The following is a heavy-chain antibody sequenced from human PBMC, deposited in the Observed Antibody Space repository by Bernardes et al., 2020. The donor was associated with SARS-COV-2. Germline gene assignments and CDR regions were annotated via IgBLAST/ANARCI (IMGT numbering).Heavy chain of an antibody. CDR3: ARTKAANTWLDQ. J-gene: IGHJ5*02. Sequence: SGPTLVKLTQTLTLTCTFSGFSLSTSGMCVSWVRQPPGKALEWLARIDWDDDKYYIASLRTRLTISKDTSKNQVVLTMANMDPVDTATYFCARTKAANTWLDQWGQGILVTVSS. CDR1: GFSLSTSGMC. CDR2: IDWDDDK. D-gene: IGHD6-25*01. V-gene: IGHV2-70*11.